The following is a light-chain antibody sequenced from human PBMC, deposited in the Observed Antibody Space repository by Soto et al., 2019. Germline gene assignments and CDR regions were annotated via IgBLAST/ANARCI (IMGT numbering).Light chain of an antibody. J-gene: IGKJ5*01. CDR1: QSVSSY. CDR2: GAS. CDR3: QQYGSSIT. V-gene: IGKV3-20*01. Sequence: ELVLTQSPATLSLSPGDRATLSCRASQSVSSYLAWYQQKPGQAPRLLIYGASSRATGIPDRFSGSGSGTDFTLTISRLEPEDFAVYYCQQYGSSITFGQGTRLEIK.